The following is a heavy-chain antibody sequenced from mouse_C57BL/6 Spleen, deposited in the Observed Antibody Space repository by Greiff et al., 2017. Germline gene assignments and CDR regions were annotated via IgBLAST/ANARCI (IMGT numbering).Heavy chain of an antibody. Sequence: QVQLQQSGPELVKPGASVKISCKASGYTFTDYYINWVKQRPGQGLEWIGWIYPGSGNTKYNEKFKGKATLTVDTSSSTAYMQLSSLTSEDSAVYFCAREEDYGSSYEDYFDYWGQGTTLTVSS. J-gene: IGHJ2*01. D-gene: IGHD1-1*01. V-gene: IGHV1-84*01. CDR2: IYPGSGNT. CDR1: GYTFTDYY. CDR3: AREEDYGSSYEDYFDY.